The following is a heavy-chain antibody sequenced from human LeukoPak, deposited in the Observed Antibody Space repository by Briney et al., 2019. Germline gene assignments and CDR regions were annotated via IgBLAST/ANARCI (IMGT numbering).Heavy chain of an antibody. CDR3: ARLTGYSSESWFDP. CDR1: GYSITSGYY. J-gene: IGHJ5*02. D-gene: IGHD3-9*01. V-gene: IGHV4-38-2*02. Sequence: PSETLSLTCTVSGYSITSGYYWGWIRQPPGKGLEWIGNIYQGGKTYYNPSLESRVTISIDVSKSQFSLKLRSVTAADTAVYYCARLTGYSSESWFDPWGQGTLVTVSS. CDR2: IYQGGKT.